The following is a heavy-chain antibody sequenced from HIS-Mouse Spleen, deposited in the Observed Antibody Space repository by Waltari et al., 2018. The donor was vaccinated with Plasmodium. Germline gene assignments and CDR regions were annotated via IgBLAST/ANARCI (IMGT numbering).Heavy chain of an antibody. J-gene: IGHJ4*02. CDR1: GYTFTSYG. D-gene: IGHD1-26*01. V-gene: IGHV1-18*01. CDR3: ARLLPWVHGHFDY. CDR2: LNAYKGNP. Sequence: QVQLVQSGAEVKKPGASVKVSCKASGYTFTSYGISWVRQAPGQGLGWMGWLNAYKGNPNYPQKPQGRVTMTTDTSTSTAYMELRSLISDDTAVYYCARLLPWVHGHFDYWGQGTLVTVSS.